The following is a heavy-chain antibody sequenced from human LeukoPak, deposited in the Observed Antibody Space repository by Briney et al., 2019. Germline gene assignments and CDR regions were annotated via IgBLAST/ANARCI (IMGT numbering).Heavy chain of an antibody. V-gene: IGHV4-59*01. J-gene: IGHJ6*03. D-gene: IGHD1-7*01. CDR2: IYYSGST. Sequence: SETLSLTCTVSGGPISSYQWSWIRQPPGKGLEWIGNIYYSGSTNYNPSLKSRVTISVDTSKNQFSLKLSSVTAADTAVYYCARDGTTGDYYYYMDVWGKGTTVTVSS. CDR1: GGPISSYQ. CDR3: ARDGTTGDYYYYMDV.